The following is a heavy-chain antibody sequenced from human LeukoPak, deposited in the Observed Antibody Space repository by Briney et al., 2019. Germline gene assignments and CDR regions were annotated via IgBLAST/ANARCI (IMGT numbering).Heavy chain of an antibody. CDR2: VNWSGGST. J-gene: IGHJ4*02. CDR1: GFTFDDYV. CDR3: TRGRGSYPDY. D-gene: IGHD1-26*01. V-gene: IGHV3-20*04. Sequence: GGSLRLSCAASGFTFDDYVMSWVRQAPGKGLELVSSVNWSGGSTAYADSVKGRFTISRDNAKNSLYLQMNSLRAEDTASYYCTRGRGSYPDYWGQGTLVTVSS.